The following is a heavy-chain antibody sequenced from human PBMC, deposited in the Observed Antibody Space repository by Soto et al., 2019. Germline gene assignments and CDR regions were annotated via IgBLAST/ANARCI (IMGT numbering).Heavy chain of an antibody. CDR2: ISGSGGST. Sequence: GGSLRLSCAASGFTFSSYAMSWVRQAPGKGLEWVSAISGSGGSTYYADSVKGRFTISRDNSKNTLYLQMNSLRAEDTAVYYCVFRLQGGNWYYFDYWGQGTLVTVSS. D-gene: IGHD2-15*01. V-gene: IGHV3-23*01. CDR3: VFRLQGGNWYYFDY. J-gene: IGHJ4*02. CDR1: GFTFSSYA.